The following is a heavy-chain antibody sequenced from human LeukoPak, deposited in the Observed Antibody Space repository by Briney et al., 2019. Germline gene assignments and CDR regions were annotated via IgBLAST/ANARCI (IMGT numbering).Heavy chain of an antibody. D-gene: IGHD3-22*01. J-gene: IGHJ5*02. CDR1: GYTFTSYD. CDR3: ARSRRSGYYYRFDP. V-gene: IGHV1-8*03. Sequence: ASVKVSCKASGYTFTSYDINWVRQATGQGHEWMGWMNTNSGNTGYAQKFQGRVTVTRNTSISTAYMQLSSLRSADTAVYYCARSRRSGYYYRFDPWGQGTLVTVSS. CDR2: MNTNSGNT.